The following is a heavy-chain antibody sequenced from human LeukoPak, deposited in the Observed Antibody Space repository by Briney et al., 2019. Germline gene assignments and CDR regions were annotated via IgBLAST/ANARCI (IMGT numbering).Heavy chain of an antibody. CDR2: ISGSGGST. Sequence: GGSLRLSCAASIFTFSSYAMSWVRQAPGKGLEWVSAISGSGGSTYYADSVKGRFTISRDNSKNTLYLQMNSLRAEDTAVYYCAKVDVDYYDSSGYYSLETFDYWGQGTLVTVSS. J-gene: IGHJ4*02. D-gene: IGHD3-22*01. CDR1: IFTFSSYA. V-gene: IGHV3-23*01. CDR3: AKVDVDYYDSSGYYSLETFDY.